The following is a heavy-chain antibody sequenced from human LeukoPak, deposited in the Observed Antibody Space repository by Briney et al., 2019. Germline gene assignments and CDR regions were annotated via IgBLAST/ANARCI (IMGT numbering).Heavy chain of an antibody. CDR1: GFTFNSVA. D-gene: IGHD4-11*01. CDR3: AKAVGDYSIYNHYYFDY. V-gene: IGHV3-23*01. CDR2: ISGNGGST. J-gene: IGHJ4*02. Sequence: GGSLRLSSAPSGFTFNSVAMNSGSQAPGKGLEWVSGISGNGGSTYYADSVKGRFTVSRDNSKNTLYLQMNSLRAEDTALYECAKAVGDYSIYNHYYFDYWGQGTLVTVSS.